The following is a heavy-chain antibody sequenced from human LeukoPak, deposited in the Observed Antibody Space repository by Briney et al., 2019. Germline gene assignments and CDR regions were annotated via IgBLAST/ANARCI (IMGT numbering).Heavy chain of an antibody. J-gene: IGHJ5*02. D-gene: IGHD6-19*01. CDR1: GYSFTSYW. CDR3: ARHGPGIAVANWFDP. CDR2: IDPSDSYT. V-gene: IGHV5-10-1*01. Sequence: GAALKISCKGSGYSFTSYWISWVRQMPGKGLGWMGRIDPSDSYTNYSPSFQGHVTISADKSISTAYLQWSSLKASDTAMYYCARHGPGIAVANWFDPWGQGTLVTVSS.